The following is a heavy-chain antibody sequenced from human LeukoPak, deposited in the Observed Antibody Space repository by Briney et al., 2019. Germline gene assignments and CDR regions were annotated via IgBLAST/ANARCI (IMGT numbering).Heavy chain of an antibody. CDR1: GYTFTIYA. Sequence: ASVKVSCKASGYTFTIYAMHWVRQAPGQRLEWMGWINAGNGNTKYSQKFQGRVTITRDTSASTAYMELSSLRSEDTAVYCCARDQIVAAAGTRYYYYGMDVWGQGTTVTVSS. CDR2: INAGNGNT. CDR3: ARDQIVAAAGTRYYYYGMDV. J-gene: IGHJ6*02. D-gene: IGHD6-13*01. V-gene: IGHV1-3*01.